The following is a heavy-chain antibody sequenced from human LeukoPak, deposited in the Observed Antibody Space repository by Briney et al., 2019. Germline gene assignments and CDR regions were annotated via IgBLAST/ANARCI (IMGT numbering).Heavy chain of an antibody. D-gene: IGHD1-26*01. CDR2: VTGSGGAS. J-gene: IGHJ4*02. Sequence: PGGSLRLCCAASGFTFTSYAMSWVRQAPGKGLEWVSAVTGSGGASYYADSVKGRFTISKDNSKNTLFLPMNSLRAEDTAVYYCAKDSNRLVGPPTFDYWGRGTLVTVSS. CDR1: GFTFTSYA. CDR3: AKDSNRLVGPPTFDY. V-gene: IGHV3-23*01.